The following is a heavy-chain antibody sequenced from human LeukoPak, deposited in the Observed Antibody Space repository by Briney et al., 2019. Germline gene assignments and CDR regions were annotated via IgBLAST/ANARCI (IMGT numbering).Heavy chain of an antibody. J-gene: IGHJ6*03. CDR2: IIPIFGTA. CDR1: GGTFSSYA. D-gene: IGHD2/OR15-2a*01. CDR3: ARGAGLSYYYYYMDV. V-gene: IGHV1-69*05. Sequence: SVKVSCKASGGTFSSYAISWVRQAPRQGLEWMGGIIPIFGTANYAQKFQGRVTITTDESTSTAYMELSSLRSEDTAVYYCARGAGLSYYYYYMDVWGKGTTVTVSS.